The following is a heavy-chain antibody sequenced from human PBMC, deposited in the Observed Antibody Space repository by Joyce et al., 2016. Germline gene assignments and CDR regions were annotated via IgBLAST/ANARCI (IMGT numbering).Heavy chain of an antibody. CDR2: SATAGDP. D-gene: IGHD3-16*01. J-gene: IGHJ3*02. Sequence: EVQLVEAGGALVQPGGSLRLSCAASGFTVSAYEIHWVRQTTEKGLEWVSDSATAGDPYYAGSVKGRFTISRENAKSSLLLQMNSLRAEDTAVYYCARERGGGMSAFDIWGQGTMVTVSS. V-gene: IGHV3-13*05. CDR3: ARERGGGMSAFDI. CDR1: GFTVSAYE.